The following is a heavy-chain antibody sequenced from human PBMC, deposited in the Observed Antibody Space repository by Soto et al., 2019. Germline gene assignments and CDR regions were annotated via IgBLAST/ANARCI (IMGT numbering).Heavy chain of an antibody. CDR1: AYTFTNYG. CDR3: ARDHDYGDNVFTYWFDP. Sequence: QVQLVQSGTEVKKPGASVKVSCKASAYTFTNYGISWVRQAPGQGLEWMGWISTNNRHTNNAQKLQDIVTMTTDASTNTSYMVLTSLRSDATAVYYCARDHDYGDNVFTYWFDPCGQGTLVTVSS. D-gene: IGHD4-17*01. J-gene: IGHJ5*02. CDR2: ISTNNRHT. V-gene: IGHV1-18*01.